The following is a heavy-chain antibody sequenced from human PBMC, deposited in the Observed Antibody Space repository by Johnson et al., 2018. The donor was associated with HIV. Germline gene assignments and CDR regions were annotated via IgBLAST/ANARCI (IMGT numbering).Heavy chain of an antibody. Sequence: VQLVESGGGLIQPGGSLTLSCAASGFTFTDAWMSWVRQAPGKGLEWVANIKQDGSENYYVDYVKGRFTISRDNSKNTLFLQMNSLRAEDTAVYHCAKSVRASSSGAFDIWGQGTMVTVSS. D-gene: IGHD2/OR15-2a*01. V-gene: IGHV3-7*01. CDR2: IKQDGSEN. CDR1: GFTFTDAW. J-gene: IGHJ3*02. CDR3: AKSVRASSSGAFDI.